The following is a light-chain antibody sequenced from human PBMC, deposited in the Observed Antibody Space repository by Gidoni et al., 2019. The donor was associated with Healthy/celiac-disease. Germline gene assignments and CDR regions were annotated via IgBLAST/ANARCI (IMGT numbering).Light chain of an antibody. Sequence: QSALTQPAPVSGSPGQSITISCTGTSSDVGGYNYVSWYQQHPGKAPKLMIYEVSNRPSGVSNRFSGSKSGTTASLTISGLQAEDEADYYCSSYTSSSPWVFGGGTKLTVL. CDR1: SSDVGGYNY. CDR2: EVS. CDR3: SSYTSSSPWV. J-gene: IGLJ3*02. V-gene: IGLV2-14*01.